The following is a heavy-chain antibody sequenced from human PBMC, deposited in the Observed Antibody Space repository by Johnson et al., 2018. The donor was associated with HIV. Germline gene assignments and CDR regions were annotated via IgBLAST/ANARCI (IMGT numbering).Heavy chain of an antibody. Sequence: QMMLVESGGDLVKPGGSLRLSCAASGFIFSDYSMSWVRQAPGKGLEWVSYISSSGDTTYYTDSVQGRFTISRDNSKNTLYLQMNSLRAEDTAVYYCAREFARFLEWFQTDGRAFDIWGQGTMVTVSS. CDR3: AREFARFLEWFQTDGRAFDI. CDR1: GFIFSDYS. D-gene: IGHD3-3*01. J-gene: IGHJ3*02. V-gene: IGHV3-11*04. CDR2: ISSSGDTT.